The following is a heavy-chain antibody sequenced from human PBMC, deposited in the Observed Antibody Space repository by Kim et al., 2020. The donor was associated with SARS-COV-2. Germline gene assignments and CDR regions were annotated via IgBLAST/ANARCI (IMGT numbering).Heavy chain of an antibody. CDR1: GYTFTSYY. V-gene: IGHV1-46*01. CDR2: INPTIGST. J-gene: IGHJ3*02. D-gene: IGHD3-3*01. Sequence: ASVKVSCKASGYTFTSYYMHWVRQAPGQGLEWMGIINPTIGSTTYAQKFLDRVTMTRETSTSTVYMELSSLRSEDTAVYYCARKATTIFGVVERLLRGRMPGDAFNIWVQGTMVTVSS. CDR3: ARKATTIFGVVERLLRGRMPGDAFNI.